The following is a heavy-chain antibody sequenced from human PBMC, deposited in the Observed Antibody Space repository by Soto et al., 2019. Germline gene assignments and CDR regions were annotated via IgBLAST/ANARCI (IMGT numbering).Heavy chain of an antibody. D-gene: IGHD3-16*01. CDR2: IYFNGNT. Sequence: SVTLSLTWTVSSGSFSKYYWSWIRQPPGKGLEWIGYIYFNGNTNYNPSLKRRVTISIDTSKKQISLNLTSVTDADTAVYYCASVTFGGVVLAHWGQGTLVTVSS. V-gene: IGHV4-59*01. CDR3: ASVTFGGVVLAH. J-gene: IGHJ4*02. CDR1: SGSFSKYY.